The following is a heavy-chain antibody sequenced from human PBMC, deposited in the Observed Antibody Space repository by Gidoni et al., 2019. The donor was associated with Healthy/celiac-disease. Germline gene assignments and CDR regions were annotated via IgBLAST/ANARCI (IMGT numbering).Heavy chain of an antibody. J-gene: IGHJ4*02. CDR1: GFTFSSYW. Sequence: EVQLVESGGGLVQPGGSLRLSCAASGFTFSSYWMSWVRQAPGKGLEWVANIKQDGSEKYDVDSVKGRFTISRDNAKNSLYLQMNSRRAEDTAVYYCARAPHLVAATKSTFDYWGQGTLVTVSS. CDR3: ARAPHLVAATKSTFDY. V-gene: IGHV3-7*03. D-gene: IGHD2-15*01. CDR2: IKQDGSEK.